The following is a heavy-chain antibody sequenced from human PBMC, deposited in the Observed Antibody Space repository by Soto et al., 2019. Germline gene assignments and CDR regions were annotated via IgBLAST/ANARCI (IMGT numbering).Heavy chain of an antibody. D-gene: IGHD6-13*01. CDR3: ARVGSSPYLYYYGTDV. CDR2: INAGNGNT. Sequence: ASVKVSCKASGYTFTSYAMHWVRQAPGQRLEWMGWINAGNGNTKYSQKFQGRVTITRDTSASTAYMELSSLRSEDTAVYYCARVGSSPYLYYYGTDVWGQGTSVTVSS. CDR1: GYTFTSYA. V-gene: IGHV1-3*01. J-gene: IGHJ6*02.